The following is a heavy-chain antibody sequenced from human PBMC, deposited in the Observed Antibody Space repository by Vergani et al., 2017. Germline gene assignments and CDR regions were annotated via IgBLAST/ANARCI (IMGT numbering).Heavy chain of an antibody. Sequence: QVQLVESGGGVVQPGRSLRLSCAASGFTFSSYAMHWVRQAPGKGLEWVAVIWYDGSTKYYADSVKGRFTISRDNSKNTLYLQMNSLRAEDTAVYYCASSRGYYATTHSFDYWGQGTLVTVSS. CDR2: IWYDGSTK. J-gene: IGHJ4*02. D-gene: IGHD3-10*01. CDR1: GFTFSSYA. V-gene: IGHV3-33*01. CDR3: ASSRGYYATTHSFDY.